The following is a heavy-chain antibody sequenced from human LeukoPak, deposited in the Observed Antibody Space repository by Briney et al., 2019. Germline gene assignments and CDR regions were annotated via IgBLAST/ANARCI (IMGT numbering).Heavy chain of an antibody. D-gene: IGHD6-6*01. CDR3: TRRGWASSSSYFDY. CDR2: ISYSGST. V-gene: IGHV4-39*01. CDR1: GGSISTSDYY. Sequence: PSETLSLTCTASGGSISTSDYYWGWIRQTPGKGLEWIAYISYSGSTYSSPSLKSRVTMSVDTSKNQFSLKLSSVSAADTAVYYCTRRGWASSSSYFDYWGQGTLVTVSS. J-gene: IGHJ4*02.